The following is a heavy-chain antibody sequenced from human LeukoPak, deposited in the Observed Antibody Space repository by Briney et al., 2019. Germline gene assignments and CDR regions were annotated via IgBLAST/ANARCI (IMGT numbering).Heavy chain of an antibody. CDR3: AREGLAYSSSWYFWFDP. J-gene: IGHJ5*02. D-gene: IGHD6-13*01. Sequence: GGSLRLSCAASGFTFSSYGMHWVRQAPGKGLEWVAVIWYDGSNKYYADSMKGRFTISRDNSKNTLYLQMNSLRAEDTAVYYCAREGLAYSSSWYFWFDPWGQGTLVTVSS. V-gene: IGHV3-33*01. CDR2: IWYDGSNK. CDR1: GFTFSSYG.